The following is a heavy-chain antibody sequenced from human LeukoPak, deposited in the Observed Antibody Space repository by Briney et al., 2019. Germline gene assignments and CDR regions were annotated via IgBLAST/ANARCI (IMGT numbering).Heavy chain of an antibody. CDR3: ARNNAMDV. CDR2: VNRDGSET. Sequence: PGGSLRLSCAASGFALSSHWMTWVHQVPGRGPEWVANVNRDGSETYYLDSVKGRFTISKDNAKNSLYLQMNSLRAEDTALYHCARNNAMDVWGQGTTVIVSS. D-gene: IGHD2-8*01. J-gene: IGHJ6*02. CDR1: GFALSSHW. V-gene: IGHV3-7*03.